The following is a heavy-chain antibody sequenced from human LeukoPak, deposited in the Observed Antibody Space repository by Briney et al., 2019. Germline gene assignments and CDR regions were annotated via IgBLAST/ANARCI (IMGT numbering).Heavy chain of an antibody. CDR3: AREPLTGYYGFDY. CDR1: VFTVSSHF. Sequence: GGSLRLSSAASVFTVSSHFMSWVRQAPGKGLEWVSVIYSGGLTYYADSVKGRFTISRDTSRNTLYLQMNSLRAEDTAVYYCAREPLTGYYGFDYWGQGTLVTVSS. J-gene: IGHJ4*02. D-gene: IGHD3-9*01. V-gene: IGHV3-53*01. CDR2: IYSGGLT.